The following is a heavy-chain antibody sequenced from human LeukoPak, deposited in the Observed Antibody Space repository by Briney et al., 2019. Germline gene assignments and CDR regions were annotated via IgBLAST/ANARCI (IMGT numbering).Heavy chain of an antibody. D-gene: IGHD6-13*01. V-gene: IGHV4-59*01. Sequence: SETLSLTCTVSGGSMSSYYWSWIRQPPGKGLEWIGYIYHSGTTNYNPSLKSRVTISVDKSKKQFSLKLNSVTAADTAVYYCARAGRIAAAGKATRNYYYYGMDVWGKGTTVTVSS. CDR1: GGSMSSYY. CDR3: ARAGRIAAAGKATRNYYYYGMDV. J-gene: IGHJ6*04. CDR2: IYHSGTT.